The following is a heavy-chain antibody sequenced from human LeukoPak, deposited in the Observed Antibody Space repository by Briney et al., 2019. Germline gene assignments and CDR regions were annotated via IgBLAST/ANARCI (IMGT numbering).Heavy chain of an antibody. V-gene: IGHV4-59*08. CDR3: ARMRDY. CDR1: GVSLSPNY. CDR2: IYYIGNT. Sequence: PSETLSLTCTVSGVSLSPNYWSWIRQPPGKGLEWIGYIYYIGNTNYNPSLKSRVAISVDTSKNQFSLKLSSVTAADTAVYYCARMRDYWGQGTLVTVSS. J-gene: IGHJ4*02.